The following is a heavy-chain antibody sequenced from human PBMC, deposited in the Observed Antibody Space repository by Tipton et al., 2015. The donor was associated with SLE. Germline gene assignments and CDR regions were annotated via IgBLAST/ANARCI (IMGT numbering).Heavy chain of an antibody. CDR3: ATGITIFGVVDDAFDI. Sequence: TLSLTCAVYGGSFSGYYWSWVRQSPGKGLQWIGEINPGGNTYYNPSLKSRVTISVDTSKNQFSLKLSSVTAADTAVYYCATGITIFGVVDDAFDIWGQGTMVTVSS. V-gene: IGHV4-34*01. J-gene: IGHJ3*02. D-gene: IGHD3-3*01. CDR1: GGSFSGYY. CDR2: INPGGNT.